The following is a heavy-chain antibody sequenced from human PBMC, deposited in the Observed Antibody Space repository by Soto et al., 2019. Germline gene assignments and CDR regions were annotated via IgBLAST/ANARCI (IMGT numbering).Heavy chain of an antibody. CDR2: INHSGST. Sequence: SETLSLTCAVYGGSLSGYYWSWIRQPPGKGLEWIGEINHSGSTNYNPSLKSRVTISVDTSKNQFSLKLSSVTAADTAVYYCARAEYYDFWSGYYRPYYYGMDVWGQGTTVTVSS. D-gene: IGHD3-3*01. J-gene: IGHJ6*02. CDR3: ARAEYYDFWSGYYRPYYYGMDV. V-gene: IGHV4-34*01. CDR1: GGSLSGYY.